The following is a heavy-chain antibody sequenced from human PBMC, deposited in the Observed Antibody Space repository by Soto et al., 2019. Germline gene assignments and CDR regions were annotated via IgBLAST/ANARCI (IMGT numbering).Heavy chain of an antibody. J-gene: IGHJ6*02. CDR2: IWYDGSNK. V-gene: IGHV3-33*01. Sequence: HPGGSLRLSCAASGFTFSSYGMHWVRQAPGKGLEWVAVIWYDGSNKYYADSVKGRFTISRDNSKNTLYLQMNSLRAEDTAVYYCARDRDSSNDYYYYGMDVWGQGTTVTVSS. CDR1: GFTFSSYG. D-gene: IGHD6-19*01. CDR3: ARDRDSSNDYYYYGMDV.